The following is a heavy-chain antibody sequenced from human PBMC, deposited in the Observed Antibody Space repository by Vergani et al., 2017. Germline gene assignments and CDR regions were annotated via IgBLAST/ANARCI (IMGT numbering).Heavy chain of an antibody. J-gene: IGHJ3*02. Sequence: QVQLVQSGAEVKKPGSSVKVSCKASGGTFSSYAISWVRQAPGQGLEWMGGIIPIFGTANYAQKFQGRVTITADESTSTAYMELSSLRSEDTAVYYCASPTYYYGSGSPGGAFDIWGQATMVTVSS. D-gene: IGHD3-10*01. CDR2: IIPIFGTA. CDR3: ASPTYYYGSGSPGGAFDI. CDR1: GGTFSSYA. V-gene: IGHV1-69*01.